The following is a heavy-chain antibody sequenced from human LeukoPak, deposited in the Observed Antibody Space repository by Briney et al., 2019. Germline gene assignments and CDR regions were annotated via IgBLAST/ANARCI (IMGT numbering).Heavy chain of an antibody. Sequence: ASVKVSCKASGYTFTSYGISWVRQAPGQGLAWMGWISAYNGNTNYAQKLQGRVTMTTDTSTSTAYMELRSLRSDDTAVYYCARYIRGVKGNWFDPWGQGTLVTVSS. J-gene: IGHJ5*02. D-gene: IGHD3-10*02. CDR2: ISAYNGNT. CDR1: GYTFTSYG. CDR3: ARYIRGVKGNWFDP. V-gene: IGHV1-18*01.